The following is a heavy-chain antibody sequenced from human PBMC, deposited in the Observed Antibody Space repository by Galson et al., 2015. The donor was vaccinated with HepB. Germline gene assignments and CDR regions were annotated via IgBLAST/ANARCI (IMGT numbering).Heavy chain of an antibody. D-gene: IGHD3-9*01. J-gene: IGHJ4*02. CDR3: ARPFYDILTGYWEY. CDR2: ISAYNGNT. Sequence: SVKVSCKASGYTFTSYGISWVRQAPGQGLEWMGWISAYNGNTNYAQKLQGRVTMTTDTSTSTAYMELRSLRSDDTAVYYCARPFYDILTGYWEYWGQGTLVTVSS. CDR1: GYTFTSYG. V-gene: IGHV1-18*01.